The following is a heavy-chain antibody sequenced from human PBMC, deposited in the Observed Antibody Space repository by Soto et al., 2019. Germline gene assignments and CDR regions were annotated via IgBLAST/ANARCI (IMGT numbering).Heavy chain of an antibody. CDR2: IYYSGST. CDR3: ARVNDFWTGYYSTNWFDP. CDR1: GGSISSYY. Sequence: SETLSLTCTVSGGSISSYYWTWIRQPPGKGLEWIGYIYYSGSTNHNPSLKSRVTISVDTSKNQFSLKLSSVTAADAAVYYCARVNDFWTGYYSTNWFDPWGQGTLVTVSS. V-gene: IGHV4-59*01. J-gene: IGHJ5*02. D-gene: IGHD3-3*01.